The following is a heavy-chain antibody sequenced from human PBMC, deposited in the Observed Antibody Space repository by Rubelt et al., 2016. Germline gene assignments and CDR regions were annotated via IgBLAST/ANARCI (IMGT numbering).Heavy chain of an antibody. CDR1: GGSFSGYY. D-gene: IGHD3-16*01. Sequence: QVQLQESGPGLVKPSETLSLTCAVYGGSFSGYYWSWIRQPPGKGLEWIGEINHSGSTYYNPSLNSWVPFSVDTSKIHFALNLNPGTAADTALYYCVRRGGAGYTYGTSGWFDPWGQGTLVTVSS. V-gene: IGHV4-34*10. J-gene: IGHJ5*02. CDR3: VRRGGAGYTYGTSGWFDP. CDR2: INHSGST.